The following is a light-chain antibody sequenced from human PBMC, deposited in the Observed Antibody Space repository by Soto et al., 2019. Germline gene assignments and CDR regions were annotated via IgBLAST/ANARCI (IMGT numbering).Light chain of an antibody. CDR3: QQYNNWPPHT. V-gene: IGKV3-15*01. CDR1: QSVSSN. Sequence: EIVMTQSPATLSVSPGERAILTCRASQSVSSNLAWYQQKPGQAPRLLIYGASTRATGIPARFSGSGSGTEFTLNISSLQSEDFAVYYCQQYNNWPPHTFGQGTNLEIK. J-gene: IGKJ2*01. CDR2: GAS.